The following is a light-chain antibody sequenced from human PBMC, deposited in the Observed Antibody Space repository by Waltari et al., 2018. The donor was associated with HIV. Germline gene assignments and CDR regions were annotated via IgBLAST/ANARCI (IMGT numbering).Light chain of an antibody. CDR2: DVY. CDR1: SSDVAAYDY. Sequence: QSALTPPASVSGSPGQSITISCTGTSSDVAAYDYVSWFQQHPGKVPKLLIYDVYMRPSRISNRFSGSKSGNTASLTISGLRDEDEADYYCASFTSGRLNVFGTGTKVTVL. V-gene: IGLV2-14*03. CDR3: ASFTSGRLNV. J-gene: IGLJ1*01.